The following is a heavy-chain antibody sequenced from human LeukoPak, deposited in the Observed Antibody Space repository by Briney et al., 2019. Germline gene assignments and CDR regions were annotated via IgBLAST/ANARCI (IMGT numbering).Heavy chain of an antibody. CDR1: GFTFTTYW. Sequence: GGSLRLSCAASGFTFTTYWMAWVRQAPGKGLEWVANIKGDESAKHQADSVKGRFTISRDNAQNSVYLQMRSLRVEDTAVYYCARNVGGSLDYWGQGTLVTVSS. D-gene: IGHD1-26*01. CDR3: ARNVGGSLDY. V-gene: IGHV3-7*01. CDR2: IKGDESAK. J-gene: IGHJ4*02.